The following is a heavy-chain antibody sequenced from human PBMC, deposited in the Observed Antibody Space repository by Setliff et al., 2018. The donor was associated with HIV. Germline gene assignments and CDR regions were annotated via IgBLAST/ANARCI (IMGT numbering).Heavy chain of an antibody. CDR3: GRVSRLHPFDP. V-gene: IGHV4-61*09. D-gene: IGHD2-15*01. CDR2: FYTSGTT. CDR1: RGSISSGTYY. Sequence: PSETLSLTCTVSRGSISSGTYYWTWIRQPAGKGLEWIGHFYTSGTTNYNPSLESRVTISVDTSKNQFSLKLSSVTAADAAVYYCGRVSRLHPFDPWGQGTLVTVSS. J-gene: IGHJ5*02.